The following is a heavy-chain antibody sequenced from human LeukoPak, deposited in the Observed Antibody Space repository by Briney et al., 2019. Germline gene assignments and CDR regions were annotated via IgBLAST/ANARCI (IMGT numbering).Heavy chain of an antibody. CDR3: AKGTAVTPLYYFDY. CDR1: GFTFTNFA. D-gene: IGHD4-17*01. CDR2: ITGSSGTT. J-gene: IGHJ4*02. Sequence: GGTLRLSCVASGFTFTNFAMTWVRQPPGKGLEWVSSITGSSGTTYDADSVRGRFTISRDVSKNTLYLQMNGLRAEDTATYYCAKGTAVTPLYYFDYWGQGVLVTVSS. V-gene: IGHV3-23*01.